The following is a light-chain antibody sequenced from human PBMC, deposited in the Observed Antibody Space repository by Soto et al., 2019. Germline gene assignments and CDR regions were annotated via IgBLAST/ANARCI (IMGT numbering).Light chain of an antibody. Sequence: EILLTQSPATLSVSPGERATLSCRASQSVSSNLAWYQQKPGQAPRILIYGASTRDTGIPARFSGSGSGTEFTLTISSLQSEDFEVYYCQQYNNWPPTFGQGTKVDIK. J-gene: IGKJ1*01. CDR2: GAS. CDR1: QSVSSN. V-gene: IGKV3-15*01. CDR3: QQYNNWPPT.